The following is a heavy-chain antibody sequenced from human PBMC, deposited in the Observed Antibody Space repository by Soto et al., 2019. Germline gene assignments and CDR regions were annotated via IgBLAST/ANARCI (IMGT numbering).Heavy chain of an antibody. D-gene: IGHD2-15*01. CDR1: GGTFSSYA. V-gene: IGHV1-69*13. CDR2: IIPIFGTA. Sequence: SVKVSCKASGGTFSSYAISWVRQAPGQGLEWMGGIIPIFGTANYAQKFQGRVTITADESTSTAYMELSSLRSEDTAVYYCGRTLGYCSGGSCYSSAFDIWGQGTMVTVSS. J-gene: IGHJ3*02. CDR3: GRTLGYCSGGSCYSSAFDI.